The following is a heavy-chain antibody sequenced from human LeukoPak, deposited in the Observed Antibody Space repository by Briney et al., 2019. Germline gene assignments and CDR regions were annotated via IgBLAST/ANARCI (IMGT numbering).Heavy chain of an antibody. Sequence: ASVKVSCKASGYTFTSYYMHWVRQAPGQGLEWMGWINPNSGGTNYAQKFQGRVTMTRDTSISTAYMELSRLRSDDTAVYYCARGFYGGNPRFDYWGQGTLVTVSS. D-gene: IGHD4-23*01. V-gene: IGHV1-2*02. CDR3: ARGFYGGNPRFDY. CDR2: INPNSGGT. J-gene: IGHJ4*02. CDR1: GYTFTSYY.